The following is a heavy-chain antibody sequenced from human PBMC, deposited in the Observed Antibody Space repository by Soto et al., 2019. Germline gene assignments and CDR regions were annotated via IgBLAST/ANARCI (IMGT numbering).Heavy chain of an antibody. J-gene: IGHJ3*02. Sequence: QLQLQESGSGLVKPSQTLSLTCAVSGGSISSVGYSGAWIRQPPGKGLEWMGYIYHSGSTYYNPSLKSRVTISVDRSKNQFSLKLSSVTAADTAVYYCARAHGSGWGAFDIWGQGTMVTVSS. CDR1: GGSISSVGYS. CDR2: IYHSGST. V-gene: IGHV4-30-2*01. CDR3: ARAHGSGWGAFDI. D-gene: IGHD3-10*01.